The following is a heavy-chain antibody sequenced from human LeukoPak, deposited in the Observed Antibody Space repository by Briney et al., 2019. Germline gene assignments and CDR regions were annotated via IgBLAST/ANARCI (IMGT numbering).Heavy chain of an antibody. Sequence: SETLSLTCSVSGGSINNYYWSWIRRSPGQGLEWIGYIHYSGTTNYNPSFKGRLTISVDTSRDQFSLKLNSVTAADTAICYCARDRRYRSGDNYYLHYFDSWGQGTLVTVSS. D-gene: IGHD2-15*01. J-gene: IGHJ4*02. CDR2: IHYSGTT. V-gene: IGHV4-59*01. CDR3: ARDRRYRSGDNYYLHYFDS. CDR1: GGSINNYY.